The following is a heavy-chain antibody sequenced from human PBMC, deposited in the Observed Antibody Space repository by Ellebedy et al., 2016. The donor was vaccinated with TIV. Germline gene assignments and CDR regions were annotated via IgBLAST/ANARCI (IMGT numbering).Heavy chain of an antibody. Sequence: ASVKVSCXASGYSFIGYYMHWVRQAPGQGLEWMGWINPNNGGTNSAQKFQGRVTMTRDASISTAYMELSRLRSDDTAVYYCVTRGYSGYDYFDYWGQGTLVTVFS. CDR3: VTRGYSGYDYFDY. CDR2: INPNNGGT. V-gene: IGHV1-2*02. J-gene: IGHJ4*02. CDR1: GYSFIGYY. D-gene: IGHD5-12*01.